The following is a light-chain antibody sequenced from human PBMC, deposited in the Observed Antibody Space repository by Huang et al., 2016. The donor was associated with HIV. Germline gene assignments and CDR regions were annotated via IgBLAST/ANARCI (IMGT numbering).Light chain of an antibody. V-gene: IGKV1-33*01. Sequence: DIHMTQSPSSLSASLGGRVTITCQASQDINNFLNWYQQIPGRAPKLLIYDASRLETGVPSRFSGRGSGTQFTLTITSLQPEDVATYYCQQYEDLPITFGQGTRLE. CDR1: QDINNF. CDR3: QQYEDLPIT. CDR2: DAS. J-gene: IGKJ5*01.